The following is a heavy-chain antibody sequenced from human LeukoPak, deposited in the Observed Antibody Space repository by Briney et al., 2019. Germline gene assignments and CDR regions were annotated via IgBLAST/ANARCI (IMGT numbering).Heavy chain of an antibody. CDR1: GFTFSGYC. D-gene: IGHD6-19*01. J-gene: IGHJ4*02. CDR2: ISSSGSPM. CDR3: AREGDTTGVSGTEFDY. V-gene: IGHV3-48*01. Sequence: HSGGSLRLSCAASGFTFSGYCMTWVRQAPGKGLEWVSYISSSGSPMYYSDSVKGRFTVSRDNAKNSLYLQMNSLRAEDTAVYYCAREGDTTGVSGTEFDYWGQGVLVIVSS.